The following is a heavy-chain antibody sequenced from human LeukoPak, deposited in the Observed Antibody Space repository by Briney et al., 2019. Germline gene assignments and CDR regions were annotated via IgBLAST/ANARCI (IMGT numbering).Heavy chain of an antibody. CDR3: ARGLAGGDY. CDR1: GFSLSIYS. CDR2: ITGSCGYI. Sequence: SGGSLRLSCAVSGFSLSIYSMNWVRQAPGKGLEWVSTITGSCGYIYYEDSVKGRLTISRDNAKNSLYLQMNSLRVEDTAVYYCARGLAGGDYWGQGTRVTVSS. V-gene: IGHV3-21*01. D-gene: IGHD6-19*01. J-gene: IGHJ4*02.